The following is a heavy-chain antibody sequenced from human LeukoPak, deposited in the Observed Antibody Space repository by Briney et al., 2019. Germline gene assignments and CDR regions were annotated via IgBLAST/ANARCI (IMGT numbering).Heavy chain of an antibody. CDR1: GFSFGDYA. V-gene: IGHV3-49*04. J-gene: IGHJ4*02. D-gene: IGHD6-13*01. CDR3: TRDPLYSSSWCDYFDY. CDR2: IRSKAYGGTT. Sequence: GGSLRLSCSASGFSFGDYAMSWVRQAPGKGLEWVGFIRSKAYGGTTEYAASVKGSFTISRDDSKSIDYLQMNSLKTEDTAVYYCTRDPLYSSSWCDYFDYWGQGTLVTVSS.